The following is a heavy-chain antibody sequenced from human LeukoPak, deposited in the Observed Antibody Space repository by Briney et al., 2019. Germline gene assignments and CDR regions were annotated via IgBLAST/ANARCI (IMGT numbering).Heavy chain of an antibody. Sequence: KPSETLSLTCAVYGGSFSGYYWSWIRQPPGKGLEWIGEINHSGSTNYNPSLKSRVTISVDTSKNQFSLKLSSVTAADTAVYYCARDREMATPTRDAFDIWGQGTMVTVSS. D-gene: IGHD5-24*01. CDR2: INHSGST. CDR3: ARDREMATPTRDAFDI. CDR1: GGSFSGYY. J-gene: IGHJ3*02. V-gene: IGHV4-34*01.